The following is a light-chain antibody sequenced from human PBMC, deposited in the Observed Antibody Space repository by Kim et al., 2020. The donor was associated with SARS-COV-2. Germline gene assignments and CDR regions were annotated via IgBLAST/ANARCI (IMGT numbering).Light chain of an antibody. CDR3: QHYGTSRLFT. V-gene: IGKV3-20*01. Sequence: EIVLTQSPGTLSLSPGERATLSCRVSQSVSSTYLAWYQQKPGQAPRLLIYGASTRATGIPDRFTGSGSGTDFTLTISRLEPEDFAVYYCQHYGTSRLFTFGPGTKVEIK. J-gene: IGKJ3*01. CDR2: GAS. CDR1: QSVSSTY.